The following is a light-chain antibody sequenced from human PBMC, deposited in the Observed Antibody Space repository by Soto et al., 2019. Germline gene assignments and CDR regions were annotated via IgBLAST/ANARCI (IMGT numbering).Light chain of an antibody. V-gene: IGLV1-51*01. Sequence: QSVLTQPASVSAAPGQKVTISCSGSSSNIGKNYVCWYQQLPGTAPKLLIYDTNKRPSGIPDRFSGSKSGTSATLGITGLQTGDEADYYCATWDTRLTTYVFGTGTKVTVL. CDR2: DTN. CDR3: ATWDTRLTTYV. J-gene: IGLJ1*01. CDR1: SSNIGKNY.